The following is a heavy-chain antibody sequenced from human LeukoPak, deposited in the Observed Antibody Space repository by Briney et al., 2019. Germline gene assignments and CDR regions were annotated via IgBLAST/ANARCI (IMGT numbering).Heavy chain of an antibody. CDR1: GFTFTSAW. Sequence: GGSLRLSCAASGFTFTSAWMSWVRQAPGKGLEWVGRIKGKTAAGAPDYVASVKGGFTISRDDSKNTLFLQMNSLKTEDTAVCYCITGDYDFWSGFYSPNHYFDYWGQGTLVTVSS. D-gene: IGHD3-3*01. J-gene: IGHJ4*02. CDR2: IKGKTAAGAP. V-gene: IGHV3-15*01. CDR3: ITGDYDFWSGFYSPNHYFDY.